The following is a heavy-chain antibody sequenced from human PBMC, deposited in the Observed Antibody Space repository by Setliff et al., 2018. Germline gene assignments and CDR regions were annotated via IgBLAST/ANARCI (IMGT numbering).Heavy chain of an antibody. J-gene: IGHJ4*02. V-gene: IGHV3-23*01. D-gene: IGHD3-22*01. Sequence: GGSLRLSCAASGFTFSSYAMSWVRQAPGKGLEWVSAISGSGGSTYYPDSVKGRFTISRDNSKNTLYLQMNSLRAEDTAVYYCAKGRYYYDSRGGYFDYWGQGTLVTV. CDR1: GFTFSSYA. CDR2: ISGSGGST. CDR3: AKGRYYYDSRGGYFDY.